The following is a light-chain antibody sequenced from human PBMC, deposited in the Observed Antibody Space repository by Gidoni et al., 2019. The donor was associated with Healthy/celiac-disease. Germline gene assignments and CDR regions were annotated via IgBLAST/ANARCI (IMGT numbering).Light chain of an antibody. J-gene: IGLJ2*01. CDR2: DVS. CDR3: SSYTSSSIVV. V-gene: IGLV2-14*03. Sequence: QSALTQPASVSGSPGQSITISCTGTSSDVGGYNYVSWYQQHPGKAPKLMIYDVSNRPSGVSNRFSGSKSGNTASLTISGLQAEDEADYYCSSYTSSSIVVFGGGTKL. CDR1: SSDVGGYNY.